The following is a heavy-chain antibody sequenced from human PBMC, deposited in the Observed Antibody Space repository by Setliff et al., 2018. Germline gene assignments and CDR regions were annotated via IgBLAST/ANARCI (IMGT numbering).Heavy chain of an antibody. CDR3: ARRIAWSSSSWYYFDY. Sequence: PGGSLRLSCETSGFTFSNYGMHWVRQAPGKGLEWVAFIRYDGSDKYYGDSVKGRFTISRDNSKNTLYLQMNGLRPEDAAVYYCARRIAWSSSSWYYFDYWGQGTLVTVSS. V-gene: IGHV3-30*02. CDR2: IRYDGSDK. D-gene: IGHD6-13*01. J-gene: IGHJ4*02. CDR1: GFTFSNYG.